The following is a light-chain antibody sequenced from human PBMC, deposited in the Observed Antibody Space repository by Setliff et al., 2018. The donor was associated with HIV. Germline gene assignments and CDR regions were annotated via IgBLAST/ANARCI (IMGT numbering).Light chain of an antibody. CDR2: EVN. CDR1: SFNIGSYNR. CDR3: CSYAGSDTFVV. Sequence: QSVLTQPPSVSASPGQSIIISCTGSSFNIGSYNRVSWYQQRPGTAPNLIMYEVNKRPSGVSNRFSGSKSGNTASLAISGLQADDEAYYHCCSYAGSDTFVVFGNGTKVTVL. J-gene: IGLJ1*01. V-gene: IGLV2-23*02.